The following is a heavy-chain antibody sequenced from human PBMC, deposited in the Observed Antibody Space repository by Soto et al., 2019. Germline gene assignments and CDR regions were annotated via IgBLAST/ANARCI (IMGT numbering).Heavy chain of an antibody. CDR1: GFSVSDYF. Sequence: PGGSLRLSCVGSGFSVSDYFMTWVRQAPGKGLEWVANIKEDGSEKYYVESVEGRFTISRDNAKNSLYLQVNSLRDEDTAVYYCARSRFRGMDVWGQGTTVTVSS. CDR2: IKEDGSEK. CDR3: ARSRFRGMDV. V-gene: IGHV3-7*03. J-gene: IGHJ6*02.